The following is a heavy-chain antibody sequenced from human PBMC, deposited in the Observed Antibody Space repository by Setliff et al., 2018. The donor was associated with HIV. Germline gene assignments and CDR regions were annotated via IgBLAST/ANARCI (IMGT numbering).Heavy chain of an antibody. CDR1: GFTFSSYG. Sequence: GGSLRLSCAASGFTFSSYGMHWVRQAPGKGLEWVANIKDDGSDKNYADSVKGRFTISRDNAKNSLYLQMNSLRAEDTAVYYCARILSSRGIIEAYYYAMDVWGQGTTVTVYS. D-gene: IGHD3-10*01. V-gene: IGHV3-7*01. J-gene: IGHJ6*02. CDR2: IKDDGSDK. CDR3: ARILSSRGIIEAYYYAMDV.